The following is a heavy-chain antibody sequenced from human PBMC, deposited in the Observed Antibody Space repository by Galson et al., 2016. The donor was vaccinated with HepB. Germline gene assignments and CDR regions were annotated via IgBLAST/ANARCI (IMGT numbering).Heavy chain of an antibody. CDR2: FDPEDGET. J-gene: IGHJ6*02. V-gene: IGHV1-24*01. CDR3: AALRGILAGYYSDGMDV. CDR1: GYTLTELS. D-gene: IGHD3-9*01. Sequence: SVKVSCKVSGYTLTELSMHWVRQAPGIGLEWMGNFDPEDGETIYAQKFPGRVTMTGDTSTGTAYMELSSLGSEDTAEYSCAALRGILAGYYSDGMDVWGQGTSVTVSS.